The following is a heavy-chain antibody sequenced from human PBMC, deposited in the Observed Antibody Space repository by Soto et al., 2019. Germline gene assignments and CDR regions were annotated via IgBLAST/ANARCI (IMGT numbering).Heavy chain of an antibody. Sequence: EVQLLESGGGLVQPGGSLRLSCAASGFTSSSYAMSWVRQAPGKGLEWVSAISGSGGSTYYADSVKGRFTISRDNSKNTLYLQMNSLRAEDTAVYYCAKAPRRNPYGALDYWGQGTLVTVSS. D-gene: IGHD4-17*01. CDR2: ISGSGGST. CDR3: AKAPRRNPYGALDY. J-gene: IGHJ4*02. V-gene: IGHV3-23*01. CDR1: GFTSSSYA.